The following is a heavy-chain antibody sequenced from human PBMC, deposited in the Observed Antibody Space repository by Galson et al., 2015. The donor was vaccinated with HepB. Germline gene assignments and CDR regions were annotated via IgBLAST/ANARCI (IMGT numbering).Heavy chain of an antibody. J-gene: IGHJ3*02. CDR3: ASLDSSSPFDAFDI. D-gene: IGHD6-13*01. Sequence: SVKVSCTASGYTFTSNGLSWVRQAPGKGLEWMGRIIPILGITYYAQKFQGRVTITADKSTSTTYMELSSLRSEDTAVYYCASLDSSSPFDAFDIWGQGTMVTVSS. CDR1: GYTFTSNG. CDR2: IIPILGIT. V-gene: IGHV1-69*04.